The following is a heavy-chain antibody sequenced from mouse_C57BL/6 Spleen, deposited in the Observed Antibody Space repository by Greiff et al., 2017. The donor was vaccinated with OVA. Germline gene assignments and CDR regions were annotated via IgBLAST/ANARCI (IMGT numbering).Heavy chain of an antibody. J-gene: IGHJ3*01. Sequence: EVQVVESGGGLVKPGGSLKLSCAASGFTFSSYAMSWVRQTPEKRLEWVATISDGGSYTYYPDNVKGRFTISRDNAKNNLYLQMSHLKSEDTAMYDCARDPRYYGSSYDSYWGQGTLVTVSA. CDR1: GFTFSSYA. CDR2: ISDGGSYT. D-gene: IGHD1-1*01. V-gene: IGHV5-4*01. CDR3: ARDPRYYGSSYDSY.